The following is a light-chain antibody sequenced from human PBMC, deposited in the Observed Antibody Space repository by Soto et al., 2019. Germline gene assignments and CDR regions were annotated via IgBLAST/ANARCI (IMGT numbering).Light chain of an antibody. V-gene: IGLV2-14*01. CDR1: SSDVGGYNY. CDR3: TSFTSSSTFV. Sequence: ALTQPASVSGSPGQSITISCTGTSSDVGGYNYVSWYQQHPGKAPKLMIYEVSNRPSGVSNRFSGSKSGNRASLTISGLQAEAEADYYCTSFTSSSTFVFGTGTRVAVL. J-gene: IGLJ1*01. CDR2: EVS.